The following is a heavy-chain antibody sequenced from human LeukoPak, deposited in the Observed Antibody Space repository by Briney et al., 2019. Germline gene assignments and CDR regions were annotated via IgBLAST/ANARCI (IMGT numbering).Heavy chain of an antibody. J-gene: IGHJ4*02. CDR1: GFTVSSNY. CDR3: AKEWIKE. Sequence: GGSLRLSCAASGFTVSSNYLSWVRQAPGKGLEWVSTIYSGGSTYYADSVTGRFTISRDNSKNTLYLQMNSLRAEDTAVYYCAKEWIKEGGQGTLVTVSS. D-gene: IGHD5-12*01. CDR2: IYSGGST. V-gene: IGHV3-66*01.